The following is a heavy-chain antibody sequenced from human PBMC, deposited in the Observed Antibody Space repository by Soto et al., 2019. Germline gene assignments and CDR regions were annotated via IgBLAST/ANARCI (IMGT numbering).Heavy chain of an antibody. V-gene: IGHV1-3*01. CDR2: INAGNGNT. J-gene: IGHJ3*02. D-gene: IGHD3-22*01. CDR3: ARAPMIVVVRDAFDI. CDR1: GYTFTSYA. Sequence: ASVKVSCKASGYTFTSYAMHWVRQAPGQRLEWMGWINAGNGNTKYSQKFQGRVTITRDTSASTAYMELSSLRSEDTAVYYCARAPMIVVVRDAFDIWGQGTMVTVSS.